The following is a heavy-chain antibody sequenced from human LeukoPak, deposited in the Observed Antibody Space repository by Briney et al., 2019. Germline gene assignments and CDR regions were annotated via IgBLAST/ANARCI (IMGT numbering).Heavy chain of an antibody. J-gene: IGHJ4*02. CDR3: ATNKDWAEAD. Sequence: SETLSLTCSVSDGSIRTYYWSWIRQSPGQGLEWIGNIYYRGDINYNPSLKSRVIISIDTSKNQFSLKVTSLTAADTAVYHCATNKDWAEADWGQGTLVIVSS. CDR1: DGSIRTYY. CDR2: IYYRGDI. D-gene: IGHD3/OR15-3a*01. V-gene: IGHV4-59*03.